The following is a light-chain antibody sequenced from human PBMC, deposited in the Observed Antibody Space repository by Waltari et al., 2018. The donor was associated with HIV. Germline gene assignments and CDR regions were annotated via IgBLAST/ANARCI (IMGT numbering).Light chain of an antibody. Sequence: QSVLTQPPSVSAAPGQKVTISCSGRSSNIGNNYVSWYKQLPGTAPKLLIYENNKRPSGIPDRFSGAKSGTSATLGITGLQTGDEADYYCGTWDSSLSVWVFGGGTKLTVL. CDR1: SSNIGNNY. J-gene: IGLJ3*02. V-gene: IGLV1-51*02. CDR2: ENN. CDR3: GTWDSSLSVWV.